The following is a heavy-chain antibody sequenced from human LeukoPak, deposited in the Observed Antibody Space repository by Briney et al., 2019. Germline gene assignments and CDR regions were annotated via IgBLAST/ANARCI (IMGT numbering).Heavy chain of an antibody. CDR1: GFTFSSYS. CDR3: ARGAEVVPATTNWFDP. Sequence: GGSLRLSCAASGFTFSSYSMNWVRQAPGKGLEWVSSISTSSIYIYYADSMRGRFTISRDNAKNSLYLQMNSLRAEDTAVYYCARGAEVVPATTNWFDPWGQGTLVTVSS. CDR2: ISTSSIYI. V-gene: IGHV3-21*01. J-gene: IGHJ5*02. D-gene: IGHD2-2*01.